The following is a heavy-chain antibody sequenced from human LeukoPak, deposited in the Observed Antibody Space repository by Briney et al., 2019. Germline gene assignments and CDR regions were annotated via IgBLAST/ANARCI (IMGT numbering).Heavy chain of an antibody. J-gene: IGHJ4*02. Sequence: KPSETLSLTCTVSGGSISSYYWGWIRQPPGKGLEWIGYIYYSGSTNYNPSLKSRVTISVDTSKNQFSLKLSSVTAADTAVYYCARFKVVVAATRGYFDYWGQGTLVTVSS. D-gene: IGHD2-15*01. CDR2: IYYSGST. CDR3: ARFKVVVAATRGYFDY. V-gene: IGHV4-59*08. CDR1: GGSISSYY.